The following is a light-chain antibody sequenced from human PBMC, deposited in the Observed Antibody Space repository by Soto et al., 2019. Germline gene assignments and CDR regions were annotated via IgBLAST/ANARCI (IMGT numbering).Light chain of an antibody. CDR1: SSNIGAGFD. V-gene: IGLV1-40*01. CDR3: ATWDDSLSGWV. Sequence: QSVLTQPPSVSGAPGQRVTISCSGNSSNIGAGFDVHWYQQLPGAAPKLLIYASTNRPSGVPDRFSGSKSDTSASLAISGLRSEDEADYYCATWDDSLSGWVFGGGTKLTVL. CDR2: AST. J-gene: IGLJ3*02.